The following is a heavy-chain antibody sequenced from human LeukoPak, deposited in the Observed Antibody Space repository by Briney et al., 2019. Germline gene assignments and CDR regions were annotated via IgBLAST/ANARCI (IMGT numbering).Heavy chain of an antibody. V-gene: IGHV3-48*03. CDR2: ISSSGSTI. Sequence: PGGSLRLSCAASGFTFSSYEMNWVRQAPGKGLEWVSYISSSGSTIYYADSVKGRFTISRDNAKNSLYLQMNSLRAEDTAVYYCASVIRYYYDSSGYYFDWGQGTLVTVSS. CDR3: ASVIRYYYDSSGYYFD. D-gene: IGHD3-22*01. J-gene: IGHJ4*02. CDR1: GFTFSSYE.